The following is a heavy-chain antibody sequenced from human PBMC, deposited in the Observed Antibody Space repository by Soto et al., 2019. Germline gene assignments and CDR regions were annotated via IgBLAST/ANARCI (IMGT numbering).Heavy chain of an antibody. CDR2: ISAYNGNT. J-gene: IGHJ4*02. CDR3: ARGIAVAANLLFDY. CDR1: GYTFTSYG. D-gene: IGHD6-19*01. Sequence: ASVKVSCKASGYTFTSYGISWVRQAPGQGLEWMGWISAYNGNTNYAQKLQGRLTMTTDTSTSTAYMELRSLRSDDTAVYYCARGIAVAANLLFDYWGQGTLVPVSS. V-gene: IGHV1-18*01.